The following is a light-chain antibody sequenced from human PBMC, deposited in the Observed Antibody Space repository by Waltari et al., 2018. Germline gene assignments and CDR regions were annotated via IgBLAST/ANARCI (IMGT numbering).Light chain of an antibody. CDR2: EVS. J-gene: IGKJ3*01. CDR3: QQYYNTPFT. CDR1: QSLLHSDGKTH. Sequence: DVVMTQTPLALSVTPGQPASISCKSSQSLLHSDGKTHLYWYLQKPGQPPQLLIYEVSNRFSGVPDRFSGSGSGTDFTLTISSLQAEDVALYYCQQYYNTPFTYGPGTKVDIK. V-gene: IGKV2D-29*01.